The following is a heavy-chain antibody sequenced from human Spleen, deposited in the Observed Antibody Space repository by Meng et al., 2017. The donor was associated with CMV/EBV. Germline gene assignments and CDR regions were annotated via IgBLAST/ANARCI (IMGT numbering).Heavy chain of an antibody. CDR2: ISSSGNSI. CDR1: GFTFSDYY. CDR3: AKAGSSSSYSSSWYNALDF. Sequence: GGSLRLSCAASGFTFSDYYMSWIRQAPGKGLEWVSFISSSGNSISYADSVKGRFTISRDNARNSLYLQMNSLRAEDTAVYYCAKAGSSSSYSSSWYNALDFWGQGTLVTVSS. D-gene: IGHD6-13*01. V-gene: IGHV3-11*01. J-gene: IGHJ4*02.